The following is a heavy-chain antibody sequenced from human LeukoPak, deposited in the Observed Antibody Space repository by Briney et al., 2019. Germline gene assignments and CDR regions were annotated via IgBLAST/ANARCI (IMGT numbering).Heavy chain of an antibody. V-gene: IGHV1-18*01. CDR1: GYRFSNYG. J-gene: IGHJ5*02. CDR2: ISAYNGDT. D-gene: IGHD5-24*01. Sequence: ASVTVSCKASGYRFSNYGITWVRQAPGQGLECMGWISAYNGDTNYAQNLQGRVTMTTDTSTSTAYMELTSLRSDDTAVYYCARALARDVYNINWFDPWGQGTLVTVSS. CDR3: ARALARDVYNINWFDP.